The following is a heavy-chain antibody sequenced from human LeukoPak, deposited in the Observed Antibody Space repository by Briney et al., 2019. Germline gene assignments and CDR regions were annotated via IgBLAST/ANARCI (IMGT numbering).Heavy chain of an antibody. CDR2: INQYGTEK. Sequence: GGSLRLSCAGSGLNFRDQWMSWLRQAPEKGPEWVANINQYGTEKNYMDSMKGRLTTSRDNTNNSLFLQMNSLRVDDTAVYHCARVSAAGTGFLDLWGRGTLVLVSA. J-gene: IGHJ2*01. CDR1: GLNFRDQW. D-gene: IGHD6-13*01. CDR3: ARVSAAGTGFLDL. V-gene: IGHV3-7*01.